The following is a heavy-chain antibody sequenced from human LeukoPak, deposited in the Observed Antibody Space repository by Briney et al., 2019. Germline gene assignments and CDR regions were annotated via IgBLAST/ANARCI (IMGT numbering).Heavy chain of an antibody. D-gene: IGHD2-2*01. CDR1: GFTFNSYG. CDR3: AKPLDYSRFYGLDV. Sequence: GRSLRLSCVASGFTFNSYGMHWVRQAPGKGLEWVVVISYDGSYKDYADSVKGRLTISRDDSNNALYLRMNNLRPEDTAVYYCAKPLDYSRFYGLDVWGQGTTVTVSS. CDR2: ISYDGSYK. V-gene: IGHV3-30*18. J-gene: IGHJ6*02.